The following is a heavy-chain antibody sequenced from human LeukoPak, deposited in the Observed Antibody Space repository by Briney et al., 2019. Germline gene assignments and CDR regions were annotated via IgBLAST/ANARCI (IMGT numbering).Heavy chain of an antibody. D-gene: IGHD6-19*01. CDR3: ARSPSPYSSGWYFDY. Sequence: SQTLSLTCAISGDSVSINSAAWNWIRQSPSRGLEWLGSTYQRSKWYNDYAVSVKSRITFNPDISKNQFSLQLNSVTPEDTAVYYCARSPSPYSSGWYFDYWGQGTLVTVSS. J-gene: IGHJ4*02. CDR2: TYQRSKWYN. CDR1: GDSVSINSAA. V-gene: IGHV6-1*01.